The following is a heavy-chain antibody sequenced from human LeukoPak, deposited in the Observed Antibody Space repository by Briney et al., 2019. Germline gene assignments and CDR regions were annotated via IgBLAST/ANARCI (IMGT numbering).Heavy chain of an antibody. CDR3: ARVSTYGDFDH. D-gene: IGHD4-17*01. J-gene: IGHJ4*02. Sequence: SETLSLTCAVSGGSISSGGYSWSWIRQPPGKGLEWIGYIYHSGSTYYNPSLKSRVTISVDRSKNQFSLKLSSVTAADTAVYYCARVSTYGDFDHWGQGTLVPVSS. V-gene: IGHV4-30-2*01. CDR1: GGSISSGGYS. CDR2: IYHSGST.